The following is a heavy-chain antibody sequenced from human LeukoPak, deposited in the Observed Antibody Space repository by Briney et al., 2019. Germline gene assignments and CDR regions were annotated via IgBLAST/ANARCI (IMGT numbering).Heavy chain of an antibody. D-gene: IGHD2-2*02. CDR3: ARDSPDCSSTSCYTRGYYYYYMDV. CDR2: IYYSGST. J-gene: IGHJ6*03. CDR1: GGSISSGGYY. Sequence: PSQTLSLNCTVSGGSISSGGYYWSWIRQHPGKGLEWIGYIYYSGSTYYNPSLKSRVTISVDTSKNQFSLKLSSVTAADTAVYYCARDSPDCSSTSCYTRGYYYYYMDVWGKGTTVTVSS. V-gene: IGHV4-31*03.